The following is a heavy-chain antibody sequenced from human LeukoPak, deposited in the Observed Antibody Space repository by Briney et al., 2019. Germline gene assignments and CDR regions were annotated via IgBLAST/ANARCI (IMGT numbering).Heavy chain of an antibody. V-gene: IGHV3-53*01. D-gene: IGHD4-23*01. CDR1: GFTVSGNY. J-gene: IGHJ4*02. CDR3: ARRAGGYSHPHDY. Sequence: GGSLRLSCAVSGFTVSGNYMSWVRQAPGKGLEWVSLIYSGGTTYYADSVKGRFTISRDNSKNTLYLQMNSLRAEDTAVYYCARRAGGYSHPHDYWRQGILVTVSS. CDR2: IYSGGTT.